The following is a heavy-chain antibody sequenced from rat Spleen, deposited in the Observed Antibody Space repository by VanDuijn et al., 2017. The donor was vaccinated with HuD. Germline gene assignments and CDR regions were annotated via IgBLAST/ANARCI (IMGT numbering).Heavy chain of an antibody. Sequence: EVQLVESGGGLVQPGGSLKLSCVASGFTFSNFPMAWVRQAPTKGLEWVATISSSGGGTYYRDSVKGRFTISRDNAKSTLYLQMNSLGSEDTASYYCTREETLYWYFDFWGPGTMVTVSS. CDR2: ISSSGGGT. J-gene: IGHJ1*01. D-gene: IGHD3-4*01. CDR1: GFTFSNFP. V-gene: IGHV5-46*01. CDR3: TREETLYWYFDF.